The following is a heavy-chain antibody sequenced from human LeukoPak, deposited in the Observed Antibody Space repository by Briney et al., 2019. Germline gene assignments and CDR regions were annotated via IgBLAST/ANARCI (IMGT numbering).Heavy chain of an antibody. J-gene: IGHJ4*02. CDR1: GDSVSSNSAA. D-gene: IGHD5-24*01. V-gene: IGHV6-1*01. CDR3: ARGSLGRDGYHFDS. CDR2: TYYRSKWYN. Sequence: SQTLSLTCAISGDSVSSNSAAWNWIRQSPSRGLEWLGRTYYRSKWYNDYAVSMKSRITINPDTSKDQFSLKLSSVTAADTAVYYCARGSLGRDGYHFDSWGQGTLVTVSS.